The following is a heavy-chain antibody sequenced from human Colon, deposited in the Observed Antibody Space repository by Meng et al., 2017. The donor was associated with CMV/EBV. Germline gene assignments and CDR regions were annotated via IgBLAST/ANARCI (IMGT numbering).Heavy chain of an antibody. D-gene: IGHD1-7*01. CDR3: AKLIHWNYAYFDY. J-gene: IGHJ4*02. Sequence: GESLKISCKASGFNVTNKWMSWVRQAPGKGLEWVGVSYGAGPTDSAGSAKGRFTISRDNAKNSLYLQMNSLRAEDTAVYYCAKLIHWNYAYFDYWGQGTLVTVSS. V-gene: IGHV3-66*04. CDR1: GFNVTNKW. CDR2: SYGAGPT.